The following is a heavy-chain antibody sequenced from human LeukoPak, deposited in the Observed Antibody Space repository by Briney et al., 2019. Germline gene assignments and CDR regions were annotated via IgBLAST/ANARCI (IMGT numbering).Heavy chain of an antibody. J-gene: IGHJ3*02. CDR2: ISSSSSSYI. Sequence: GGSLRLSCAASGFTFSSYSMNWVRQAPGKGLEWVSSISSSSSSYIYYADSVKGRFTISRDNAKNSLYLQMNSLRDEDTAVYYCARDSPVEKYYYDSSGYYYDNAFDIWGQGTMVTVSS. D-gene: IGHD3-22*01. CDR3: ARDSPVEKYYYDSSGYYYDNAFDI. CDR1: GFTFSSYS. V-gene: IGHV3-21*01.